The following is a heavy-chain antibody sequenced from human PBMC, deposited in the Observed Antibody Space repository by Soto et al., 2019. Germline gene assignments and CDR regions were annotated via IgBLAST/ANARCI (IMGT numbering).Heavy chain of an antibody. CDR1: GGTVASSHW. V-gene: IGHV4-4*02. D-gene: IGHD2-21*02. J-gene: IGHJ5*02. CDR2: VYHTGDT. CDR3: AREIVTAGGSNYFDP. Sequence: SETLSLTCGVSGGTVASSHWWSWVRQSPGGGLEWIGNVYHTGDTNFNPSLQSRVTISVDKSNNQFSLRLNSLTAADTAVYFCAREIVTAGGSNYFDPWGPGTLVTVSS.